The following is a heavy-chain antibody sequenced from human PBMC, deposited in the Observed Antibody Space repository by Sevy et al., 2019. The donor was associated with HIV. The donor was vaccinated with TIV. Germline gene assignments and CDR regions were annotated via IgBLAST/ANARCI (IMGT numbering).Heavy chain of an antibody. CDR3: ASKSHDILTGPQARYDYYYYYYMDV. V-gene: IGHV1-69*10. Sequence: ASVKVSCKASGGTFSSYAISWVRQAPGQGLEWMGGIIPILGIANYAQKFQGRVTITADKSTSTAYMELSSLRSEDTAVYYCASKSHDILTGPQARYDYYYYYYMDVWGKGTTVTVSS. D-gene: IGHD3-9*01. CDR2: IIPILGIA. CDR1: GGTFSSYA. J-gene: IGHJ6*03.